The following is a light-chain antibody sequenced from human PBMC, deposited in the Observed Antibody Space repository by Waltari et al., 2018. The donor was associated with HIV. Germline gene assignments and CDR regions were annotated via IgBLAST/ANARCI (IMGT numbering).Light chain of an antibody. Sequence: QSALTQPASVSGSPGQSITISCTGTSSNVGSDDLVSWYQQHPGEAPKLIIYEVTKRPSGVSNRFSGSKSGNTASLTISGLQAEDEADYYGQSYDSSLSGSVFGGGTKLTVL. V-gene: IGLV2-23*02. CDR3: QSYDSSLSGSV. CDR1: SSNVGSDDL. CDR2: EVT. J-gene: IGLJ2*01.